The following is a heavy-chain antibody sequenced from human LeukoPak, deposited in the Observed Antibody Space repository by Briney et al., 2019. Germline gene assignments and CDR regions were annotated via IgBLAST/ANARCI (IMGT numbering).Heavy chain of an antibody. Sequence: GESLKISCKGSGYRFTSYWIGWVRQMPGKGLEWMGIIYAGDSGTRYSPSFQGQVTISADKSISTAYLQWSSLKASDTAMYYCARPRSGYQNDAFDIWGQGTMVTVSS. V-gene: IGHV5-51*01. CDR2: IYAGDSGT. CDR3: ARPRSGYQNDAFDI. J-gene: IGHJ3*02. D-gene: IGHD3-10*01. CDR1: GYRFTSYW.